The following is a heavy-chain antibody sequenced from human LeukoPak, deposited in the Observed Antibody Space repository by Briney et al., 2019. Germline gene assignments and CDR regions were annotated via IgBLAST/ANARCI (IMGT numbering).Heavy chain of an antibody. J-gene: IGHJ4*02. Sequence: RGGSLRLSCAASGFTISSYGMSWVRQARRKGLEWVSSISGGTTYYADPVKGRFTISRDNSKNIVSLQMNSQRAEDTAVYYCAKSVYGSGNYWGQGTLVTVSS. V-gene: IGHV3-23*01. CDR1: GFTISSYG. CDR3: AKSVYGSGNY. CDR2: ISGGTT. D-gene: IGHD3-10*01.